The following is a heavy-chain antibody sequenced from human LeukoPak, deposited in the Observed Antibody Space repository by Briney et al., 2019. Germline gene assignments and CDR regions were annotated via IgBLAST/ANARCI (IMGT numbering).Heavy chain of an antibody. D-gene: IGHD3-10*01. Sequence: ASVKVSCKASGYTFTIYDINWVRQASGQGLEWMGWMNPNSGRTGYAQKFQGRLTITRNTSINTAYMELSSLTSEDTAVYYCAREDYYGSGSFSNWFDPWGQGTLVAVSS. J-gene: IGHJ5*01. CDR1: GYTFTIYD. V-gene: IGHV1-8*01. CDR3: AREDYYGSGSFSNWFDP. CDR2: MNPNSGRT.